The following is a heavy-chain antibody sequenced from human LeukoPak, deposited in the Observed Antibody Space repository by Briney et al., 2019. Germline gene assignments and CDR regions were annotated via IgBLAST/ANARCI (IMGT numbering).Heavy chain of an antibody. D-gene: IGHD6-13*01. CDR1: GFTFSSYA. CDR3: AKDRWRAGYFDY. V-gene: IGHV3-64*04. J-gene: IGHJ4*02. Sequence: GGSLRLSCSASGFTFSSYAMHWVRQAPGKGLEYVSAISSNGGTTYYADSVKGRFTISRDNPKNTLYLQMNSLRAEDTAVYYCAKDRWRAGYFDYWGQGTLVTVSS. CDR2: ISSNGGTT.